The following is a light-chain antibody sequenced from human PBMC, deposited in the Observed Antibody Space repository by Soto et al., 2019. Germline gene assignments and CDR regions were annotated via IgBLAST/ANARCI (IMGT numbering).Light chain of an antibody. CDR3: ETWDSNTRV. CDR2: LESSGSH. Sequence: QLVLTQSSSASASLGSSVKVTCTLSSGHRSYIIAWHQQQPGKAPRYLMKLESSGSHNKGSGVPDRFSGSSSGADRYLTISNLRSEDEADYYCETWDSNTRVFGGGTKLTVL. J-gene: IGLJ3*02. CDR1: SGHRSYI. V-gene: IGLV4-60*03.